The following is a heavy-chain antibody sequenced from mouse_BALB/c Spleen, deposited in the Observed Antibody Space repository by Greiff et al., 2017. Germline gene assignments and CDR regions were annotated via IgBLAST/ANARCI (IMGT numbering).Heavy chain of an antibody. CDR2: INPSNGGT. V-gene: IGHV1S81*02. Sequence: QVQLQQSGAELVKPGASVKLSCKASGYTFTSYYMYWVKQRPGQGLEWIGGINPSNGGTNFNEKFKSKATLTVDKSSSAAYMQLSSLTSEDSAVYNCTRAGTRGGDYAMDYWGQGTSVTVSS. CDR1: GYTFTSYY. CDR3: TRAGTRGGDYAMDY. D-gene: IGHD4-1*01. J-gene: IGHJ4*01.